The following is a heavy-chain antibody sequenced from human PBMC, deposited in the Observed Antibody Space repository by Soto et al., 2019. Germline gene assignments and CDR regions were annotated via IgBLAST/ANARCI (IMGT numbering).Heavy chain of an antibody. J-gene: IGHJ6*02. CDR2: INAAGDP. CDR3: ARTDRDFYGLDV. V-gene: IGHV3-13*05. Sequence: EVQLVESGGGLVQPGGSLRLSCEASGFTFRNYDMHWVRQGTGKGLEWVSGINAAGDPDYADSVERRFTISRENAQNSFFLQLNSLRVGDTAVYYCARTDRDFYGLDVWGQGTTVSVFS. CDR1: GFTFRNYD.